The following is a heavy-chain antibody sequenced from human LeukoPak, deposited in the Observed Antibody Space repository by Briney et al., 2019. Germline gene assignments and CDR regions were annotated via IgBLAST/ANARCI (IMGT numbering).Heavy chain of an antibody. Sequence: GGSLRLSCAASGFTVSTNYMSWVRQAPGKGLEWVSIIYSGGNTYYADSVKGRFTISRDNSKNTLYLQMNSLRAEDTAVYYCARDAGGSSWYYYYGMDVWGQGTTVTVSS. V-gene: IGHV3-53*01. CDR2: IYSGGNT. D-gene: IGHD6-13*01. J-gene: IGHJ6*02. CDR1: GFTVSTNY. CDR3: ARDAGGSSWYYYYGMDV.